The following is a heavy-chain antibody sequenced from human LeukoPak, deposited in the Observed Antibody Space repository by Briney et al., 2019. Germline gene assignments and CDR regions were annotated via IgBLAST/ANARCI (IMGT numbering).Heavy chain of an antibody. J-gene: IGHJ4*02. Sequence: ASVKVSCKASGYTFTGYYMHWVRQAPGQGLEWMGWINPNSGGASYAQKFQGRVTMTRNTSISTAYMELSSLRSEDTAVYYCARMKARGGVLRYFDWLSPFDYWGQGTLVTVSS. CDR3: ARMKARGGVLRYFDWLSPFDY. D-gene: IGHD3-9*01. CDR2: INPNSGGA. CDR1: GYTFTGYY. V-gene: IGHV1-2*02.